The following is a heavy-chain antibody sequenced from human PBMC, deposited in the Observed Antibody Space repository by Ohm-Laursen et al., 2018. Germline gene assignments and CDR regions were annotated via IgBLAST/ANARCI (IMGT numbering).Heavy chain of an antibody. CDR1: GGAISSYY. CDR2: INISGT. J-gene: IGHJ4*02. D-gene: IGHD5-18*01. Sequence: SETLSLTCTISGGAISSYYWSWIRQPAGKGLEWIGRINISGTNYNPSLKSRVTMSVDTSKNQFSLKLSSVTAADTAVYYCARDGYSYGYLFDYWGQGTLVTVSS. CDR3: ARDGYSYGYLFDY. V-gene: IGHV4-4*07.